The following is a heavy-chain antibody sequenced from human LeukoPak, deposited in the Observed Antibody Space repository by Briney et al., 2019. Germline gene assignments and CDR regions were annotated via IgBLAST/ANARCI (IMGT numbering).Heavy chain of an antibody. CDR1: GFTFSGSA. D-gene: IGHD1-26*01. CDR2: IRSKANSYAT. J-gene: IGHJ5*02. CDR3: TRQVGPQGFDP. V-gene: IGHV3-73*01. Sequence: GGSLRLSCAASGFTFSGSAMHWVRQASGKGLEWVGRIRSKANSYATAYAASVKGRFTISRDDSKNTAYLQMNSLKTEDTAVYFCTRQVGPQGFDPWGQGTLVTVSS.